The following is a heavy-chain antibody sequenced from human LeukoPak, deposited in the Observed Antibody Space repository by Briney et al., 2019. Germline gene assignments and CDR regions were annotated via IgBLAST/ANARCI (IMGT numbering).Heavy chain of an antibody. CDR2: IRYDGSDK. CDR1: GFTFSSYA. CDR3: AIRGGPSGWTLWYFDY. Sequence: PGGSLRLSCAASGFTFSSYAMSWVRQAPGKGLEWVAFIRYDGSDKYYADSVKGRFTISRDNSKNTLYLQMNSLRPEDTAVYYCAIRGGPSGWTLWYFDYWGQGTLVTVSS. J-gene: IGHJ4*02. D-gene: IGHD6-19*01. V-gene: IGHV3-30*02.